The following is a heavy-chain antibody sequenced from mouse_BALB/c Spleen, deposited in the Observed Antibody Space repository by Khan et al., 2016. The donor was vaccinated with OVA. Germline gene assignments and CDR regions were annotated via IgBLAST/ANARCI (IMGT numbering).Heavy chain of an antibody. CDR1: GFSLTNYG. Sequence: QVQLKQSGPGLVAPSQSLSITCTISGFSLTNYGVHWVSQPPGKGLEWLVVICSDGSTTYNSPLKSRLTTSKDKSKSQAVLKRNSLHTDDTDMYFCARQPYYHYNAMDYWGQGTSVTVPS. CDR3: ARQPYYHYNAMDY. J-gene: IGHJ4*01. CDR2: ICSDGST. D-gene: IGHD2-10*01. V-gene: IGHV2-6-1*01.